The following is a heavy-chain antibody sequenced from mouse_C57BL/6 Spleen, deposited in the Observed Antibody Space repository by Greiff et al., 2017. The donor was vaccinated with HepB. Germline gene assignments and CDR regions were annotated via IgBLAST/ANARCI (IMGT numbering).Heavy chain of an antibody. CDR2: IYPVSGET. V-gene: IGHV1-11*01. CDR1: GYTFTDHI. D-gene: IGHD2-13*01. J-gene: IGHJ4*01. CDR3: GRSGDYDYGAMDY. Sequence: VQLQQSGAELASPGASVTLSCKASGYTFTDHIMNWVKKRPGQGLEWIGRIYPVSGETNYNQKFMGKATFSVDRSSSTGYMVLNSLTSEDPAVYYCGRSGDYDYGAMDYWGQGTSVTVSS.